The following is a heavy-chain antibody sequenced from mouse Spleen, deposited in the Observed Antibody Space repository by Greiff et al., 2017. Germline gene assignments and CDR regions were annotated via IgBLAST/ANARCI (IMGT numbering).Heavy chain of an antibody. J-gene: IGHJ2*01. CDR3: ARTLYYGYDGYYFDY. V-gene: IGHV3-6*01. Sequence: VQLQQSGPGLVKPSQSLSLTCSVTGYSITSGYYWNWIRQFPGNKLEWMGYISYDGSNNYNPSLKNRISITRDTSKNQFFLKLNSVTTEDTATYYCARTLYYGYDGYYFDYWGQGTTLTVSS. CDR1: GYSITSGYY. D-gene: IGHD2-2*01. CDR2: ISYDGSN.